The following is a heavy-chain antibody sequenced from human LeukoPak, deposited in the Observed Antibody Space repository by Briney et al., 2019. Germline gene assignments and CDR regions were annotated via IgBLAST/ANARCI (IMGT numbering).Heavy chain of an antibody. CDR3: ARDGGNDYDILTGYYTYYGMDV. D-gene: IGHD3-9*01. CDR1: GGSISSSSYY. Sequence: PSETLSLTCTVSGGSISSSSYYWGWIRQPPGKGLEWIGSIYYSGSTYYNPSLKSRVTISVDTSKNQFSLKLSSVTAADTAVYYCARDGGNDYDILTGYYTYYGMDVWGQGTTVTVSS. V-gene: IGHV4-39*07. J-gene: IGHJ6*02. CDR2: IYYSGST.